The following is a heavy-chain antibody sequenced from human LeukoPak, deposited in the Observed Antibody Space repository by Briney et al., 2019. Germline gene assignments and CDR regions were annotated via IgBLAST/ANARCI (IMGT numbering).Heavy chain of an antibody. Sequence: GESLKISCQGSGYSFTSYWIGWVRQMPGKGLEWMGIIYPGDSDTRYSPSFQGQVTISADKSISTAYLQWSSLKASDTAMYYCASSNDYGDYVPDCWGQGTLVTVSS. J-gene: IGHJ4*02. CDR1: GYSFTSYW. D-gene: IGHD4-17*01. V-gene: IGHV5-51*01. CDR2: IYPGDSDT. CDR3: ASSNDYGDYVPDC.